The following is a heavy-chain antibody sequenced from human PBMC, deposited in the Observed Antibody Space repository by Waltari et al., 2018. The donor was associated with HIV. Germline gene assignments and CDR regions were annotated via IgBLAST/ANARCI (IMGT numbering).Heavy chain of an antibody. J-gene: IGHJ4*02. CDR2: INPDGSET. CDR3: ARAGGAWNRFDY. D-gene: IGHD1-1*01. V-gene: IGHV3-7*01. CDR1: GFTCGHHG. Sequence: EVQLVESGGGLVQPGGSLRLTCAASGFTCGHHGMDGVRQDPGKGLEWLANINPDGSETYHVHSAKGRFTISRDNAKNSLYLQMNSLRVEDTAVYYCARAGGAWNRFDYWGQGTLVTVSS.